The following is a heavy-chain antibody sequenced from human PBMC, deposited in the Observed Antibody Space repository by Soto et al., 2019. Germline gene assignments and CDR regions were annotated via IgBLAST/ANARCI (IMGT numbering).Heavy chain of an antibody. V-gene: IGHV5-51*01. CDR2: IYPGDSDT. CDR3: ARHGSSSWNSGSWFDS. Sequence: EVQLVQSGAEVKKPGESLRISCKGSGYTFTSYWIGWVRQMPGKGLEWMGIIYPGDSDTRYSPSFQGQVTISADKSISTAYLQWSSLKASDTAMYYCARHGSSSWNSGSWFDSWGQGTLVTVSS. J-gene: IGHJ5*01. D-gene: IGHD6-13*01. CDR1: GYTFTSYW.